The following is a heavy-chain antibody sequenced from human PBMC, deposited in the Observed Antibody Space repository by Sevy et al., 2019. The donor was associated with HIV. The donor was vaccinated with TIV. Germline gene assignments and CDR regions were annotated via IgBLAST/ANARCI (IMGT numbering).Heavy chain of an antibody. D-gene: IGHD3-22*01. J-gene: IGHJ4*02. CDR2: IWYDGSNK. CDR1: GFTFSSYG. Sequence: GGYLRLSCAASGFTFSSYGMHWVRQAPGKGLEWVAVIWYDGSNKYYADSVKGRFTISRDNSKNTLYLQMNSLRAEDTAVYYCARDKAAYYDSSGYYTLDYWGQGTLVTVSS. CDR3: ARDKAAYYDSSGYYTLDY. V-gene: IGHV3-33*01.